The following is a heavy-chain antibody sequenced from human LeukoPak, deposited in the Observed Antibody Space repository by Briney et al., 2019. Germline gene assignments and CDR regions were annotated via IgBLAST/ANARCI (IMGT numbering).Heavy chain of an antibody. Sequence: ASVKVSCKASGYTFTSYGISWVRQAPGQGLEWMGWISAYNGNTNYAQKLQGRVTMTTDTSTSTAYMELRSLRSDDTAVYCCARVCWWGSSTSCYGFDYWGQGTLVTVSS. J-gene: IGHJ4*02. CDR1: GYTFTSYG. D-gene: IGHD2-2*01. V-gene: IGHV1-18*01. CDR2: ISAYNGNT. CDR3: ARVCWWGSSTSCYGFDY.